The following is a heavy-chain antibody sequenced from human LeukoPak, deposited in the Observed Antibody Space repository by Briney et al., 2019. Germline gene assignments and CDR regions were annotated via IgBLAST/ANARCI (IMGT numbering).Heavy chain of an antibody. J-gene: IGHJ4*02. CDR1: GFTFRNSG. Sequence: GGSLRLSCAASGFTFRNSGMHLVRQALAKGLEWVAFIRYDGSIIYYADSVKGRFTISRDNSKNTLYLQMNSLRAEDTAVYYCAKDVNTGGDYFDHWGQGTLVTVSS. CDR3: AKDVNTGGDYFDH. D-gene: IGHD1-14*01. V-gene: IGHV3-30*02. CDR2: IRYDGSII.